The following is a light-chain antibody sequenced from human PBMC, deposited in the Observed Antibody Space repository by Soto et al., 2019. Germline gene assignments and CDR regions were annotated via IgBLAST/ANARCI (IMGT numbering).Light chain of an antibody. V-gene: IGKV3-20*01. CDR1: QSVSRSY. CDR3: QQYGSSPFP. Sequence: IALTLSPGTLSLSTGSRAALSGLASQSVSRSYLARYQQKPGQAPRLLIYGASSRATGIPDRFSGSGSGTDFTLTISRLEPEDFAVYYCQQYGSSPFPFGPGTKVDI. J-gene: IGKJ3*01. CDR2: GAS.